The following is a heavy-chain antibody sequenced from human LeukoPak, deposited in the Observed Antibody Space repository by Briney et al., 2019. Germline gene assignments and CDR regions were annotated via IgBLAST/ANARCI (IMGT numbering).Heavy chain of an antibody. D-gene: IGHD3-22*01. CDR1: EFTFSNYG. Sequence: GGSLRLSCAASEFTFSNYGMKWVRQAPGKGLEWVATISGRSDITYYADSAKGRFTISRDNSNDTLYLQLNYLRAEDTAVYYCAKASGYYYDSSGYYLGAFDIWGPGTMVTVSS. CDR2: ISGRSDIT. J-gene: IGHJ3*02. V-gene: IGHV3-23*01. CDR3: AKASGYYYDSSGYYLGAFDI.